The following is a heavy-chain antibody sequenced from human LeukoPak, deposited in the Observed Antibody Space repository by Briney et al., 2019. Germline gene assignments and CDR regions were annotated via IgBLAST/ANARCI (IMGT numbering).Heavy chain of an antibody. J-gene: IGHJ4*02. CDR2: VKKDASEK. V-gene: IGHV3-7*03. Sequence: GGSLRLSCAASGFTFSNNWMTWVRQAPGKGLEWVASVKKDASEKYYVDSVKGRFTISRDNAKNSLYLQMNSLRAEDTAVYYCARARDSGSYWGYYFDYWGQGTLVTVSS. D-gene: IGHD1-26*01. CDR1: GFTFSNNW. CDR3: ARARDSGSYWGYYFDY.